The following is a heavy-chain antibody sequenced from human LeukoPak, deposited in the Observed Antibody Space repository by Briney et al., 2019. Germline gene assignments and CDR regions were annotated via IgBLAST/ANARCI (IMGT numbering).Heavy chain of an antibody. CDR1: GFTFCSYG. J-gene: IGHJ3*02. CDR2: ISYDGSNK. V-gene: IGHV3-30*18. D-gene: IGHD5-24*01. CDR3: AKDGDGYEDAFDI. Sequence: GGSLRLSCAASGFTFCSYGMHWVRQAPGKGLEWVAVISYDGSNKYYADSVKGRFTISRDNSKNTLYLQMNSLRAEDTAVYYCAKDGDGYEDAFDIWGQGTMVTVSS.